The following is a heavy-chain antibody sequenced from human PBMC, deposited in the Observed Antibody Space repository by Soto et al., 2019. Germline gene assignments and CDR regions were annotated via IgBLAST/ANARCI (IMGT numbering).Heavy chain of an antibody. D-gene: IGHD6-13*01. Sequence: EVQLLESGGGLVQPGGSLRLSCAASGFIFTNYAVNWVRQAPGKGLEWVSSISGSGGSVYYADSVKGRFTISRDNSENTLYLQMSSLRADDAAVYYCAKDPVVSSTSSWFYFDYWGRGTLVTVSS. CDR1: GFIFTNYA. CDR2: ISGSGGSV. V-gene: IGHV3-23*01. CDR3: AKDPVVSSTSSWFYFDY. J-gene: IGHJ4*02.